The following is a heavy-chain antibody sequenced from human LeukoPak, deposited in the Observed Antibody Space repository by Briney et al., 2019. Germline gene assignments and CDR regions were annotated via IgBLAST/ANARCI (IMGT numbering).Heavy chain of an antibody. V-gene: IGHV4-34*01. CDR1: GGSFSGYY. J-gene: IGHJ4*02. CDR2: INHSGST. CDR3: ARVSPDY. Sequence: SETLSLTCAVYGGSFSGYYWSWIRQPPGKGLEWIGEINHSGSTNYNPSLKSRVTISVDTSKNQFSLKLGSVTAADRAVYYCARVSPDYWGQGTLVTVSS.